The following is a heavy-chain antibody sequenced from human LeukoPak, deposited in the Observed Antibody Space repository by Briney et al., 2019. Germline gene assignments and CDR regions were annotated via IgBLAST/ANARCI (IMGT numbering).Heavy chain of an antibody. V-gene: IGHV3-23*01. J-gene: IGHJ6*04. Sequence: GGSLRLSCAASGFTFSSYAMSWVRQAPGKGLEWVSGISGSGDNTYYADSVKGRFTISRDNSKNTLYLQMNSLRADDTAVYYCAELGITMIGGVWGKGTTVTVSS. CDR3: AELGITMIGGV. CDR2: ISGSGDNT. D-gene: IGHD3-10*02. CDR1: GFTFSSYA.